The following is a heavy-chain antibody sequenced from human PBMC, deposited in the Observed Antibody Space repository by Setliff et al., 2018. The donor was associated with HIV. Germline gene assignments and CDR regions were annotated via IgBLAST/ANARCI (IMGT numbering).Heavy chain of an antibody. CDR1: GGSFSSFG. Sequence: SVKVSCKASGGSFSSFGINWVRQAPGQGLEWMGGVIPMYITVNYAQKFQGRVTITTDESTSTAYMELSGLRSEDTAVYYCAKDDYGDYGSSYYFGMGVWGQGTTVTVS. CDR3: AKDDYGDYGSSYYFGMGV. J-gene: IGHJ6*02. V-gene: IGHV1-69*05. D-gene: IGHD4-17*01. CDR2: VIPMYITV.